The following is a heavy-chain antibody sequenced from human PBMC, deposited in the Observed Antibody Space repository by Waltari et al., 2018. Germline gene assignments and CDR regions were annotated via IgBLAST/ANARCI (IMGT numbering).Heavy chain of an antibody. J-gene: IGHJ4*02. CDR3: ARDTPAPRITGATSVDY. Sequence: QVQLQESGPGLVKPSETLSLTCAVSGYSISSGYYWGWIRQPPGKGLEWIGSIYHSGSTFYNPSLKSRVTISVDTSKNQFSLKLGSVTAADTAVYYCARDTPAPRITGATSVDYWGQGTLVTVSS. CDR1: GYSISSGYY. V-gene: IGHV4-38-2*02. D-gene: IGHD1-20*01. CDR2: IYHSGST.